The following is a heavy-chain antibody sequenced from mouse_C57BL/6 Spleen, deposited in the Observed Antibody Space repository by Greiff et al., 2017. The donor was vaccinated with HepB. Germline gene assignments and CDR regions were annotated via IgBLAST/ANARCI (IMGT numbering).Heavy chain of an antibody. CDR3: AKAYYSNPRVYYYAMDY. Sequence: EVKLVESGGGLVKPGGSLKLSCAASGFTFSDYGMHWVRQAPEKGLEWVAYISSGSSTIYYADTVKGRFTISRDNAKNTLFLQMTSLRSEDTAMYYCAKAYYSNPRVYYYAMDYWGQGTSVTVSS. CDR1: GFTFSDYG. CDR2: ISSGSSTI. V-gene: IGHV5-17*01. J-gene: IGHJ4*01. D-gene: IGHD2-12*01.